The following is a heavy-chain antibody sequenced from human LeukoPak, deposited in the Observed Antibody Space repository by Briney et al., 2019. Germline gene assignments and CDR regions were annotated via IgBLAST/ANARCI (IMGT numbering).Heavy chain of an antibody. D-gene: IGHD4-23*01. CDR1: GFXLNSCA. Sequence: GGSLRLSCAASGFXLNSCAIGWVRQAPGKGLEWVSTINSVGTTFYADSVRGRFTISRDNSKNTLYLQMSRLRAEDTAVYYCAKEGLTTVVTPVDYFQHWGQGTLVAVSS. J-gene: IGHJ1*01. CDR3: AKEGLTTVVTPVDYFQH. CDR2: INSVGTT. V-gene: IGHV3-23*01.